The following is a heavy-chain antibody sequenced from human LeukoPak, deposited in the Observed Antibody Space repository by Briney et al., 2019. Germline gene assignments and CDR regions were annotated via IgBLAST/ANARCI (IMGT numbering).Heavy chain of an antibody. CDR3: ARSYSSGWYFIDY. CDR1: GGSISSYY. CDR2: IYYSGST. V-gene: IGHV4-59*08. Sequence: SETLSLTCTVSGGSISSYYWSWIRQPPGKGLEWIGYIYYSGSTNYNPSLKGRVTISVDTSKNQVSLKLSSVTAADTAVYYCARSYSSGWYFIDYWGQGTLVTVSS. J-gene: IGHJ4*02. D-gene: IGHD6-19*01.